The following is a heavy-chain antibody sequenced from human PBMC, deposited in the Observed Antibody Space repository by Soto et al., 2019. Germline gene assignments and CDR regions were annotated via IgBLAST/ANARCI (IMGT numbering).Heavy chain of an antibody. CDR2: VYHTGRT. CDR1: GGSISSYY. V-gene: IGHV4-59*01. CDR3: ARDFAYFDS. Sequence: LSLTCTVSGGSISSYYWSWIRQPPGKGLEWIGYVYHTGRTSYNPSLKSRVSISMDTSKNQFSLNLDSVTAADTAVYFCARDFAYFDSWGQGTLVTVSS. J-gene: IGHJ4*02. D-gene: IGHD3-3*01.